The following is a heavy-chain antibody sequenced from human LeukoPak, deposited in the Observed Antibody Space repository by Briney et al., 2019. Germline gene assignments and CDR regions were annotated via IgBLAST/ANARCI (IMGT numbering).Heavy chain of an antibody. CDR1: GFTFSNAW. V-gene: IGHV3-15*01. CDR2: IKSKTDGGTT. D-gene: IGHD3-10*01. Sequence: TSGGSLRLSCAASGFTFSNAWMSWVRQAPGKGLEWVGRIKSKTDGGTTDYAAPVKGRFTLSRDDSKNTLYLQMHSLKTEDTAVYYCCLHYYGLGSSDYWGQGTLVTVSS. CDR3: CLHYYGLGSSDY. J-gene: IGHJ4*02.